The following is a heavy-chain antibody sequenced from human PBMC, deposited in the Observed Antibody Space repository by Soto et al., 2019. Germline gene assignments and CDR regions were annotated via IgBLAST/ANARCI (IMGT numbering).Heavy chain of an antibody. V-gene: IGHV4-34*01. D-gene: IGHD6-19*01. CDR3: GRRQWMVPRSGFGI. J-gene: IGHJ3*02. CDR1: GESISSYE. CDR2: IYHSGST. Sequence: SGSMDLARASCGESISSYEVGVFRQHPGKGLEWIGEIYHSGSTNYNPSLKSRVTISVDTSKNQFSLKLSSVTAADTAVYYCGRRQWMVPRSGFGICGQGTMGT.